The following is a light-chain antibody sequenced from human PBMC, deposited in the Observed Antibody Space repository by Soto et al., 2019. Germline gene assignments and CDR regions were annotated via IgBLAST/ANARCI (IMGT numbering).Light chain of an antibody. CDR3: QHYGSSQWTFGQWT. V-gene: IGKV3-20*01. Sequence: IVLTQSHGTVSLSPGERATLSCRASQTGSSSYLAWYQQKPGQAPRLLIYGASTRATGIPDRFSGSGSGTDFTLTISRLEPEDSAVYFCQHYGSSQWTFGQWTFGQGTKVEIK. J-gene: IGKJ1*01. CDR1: QTGSSSY. CDR2: GAS.